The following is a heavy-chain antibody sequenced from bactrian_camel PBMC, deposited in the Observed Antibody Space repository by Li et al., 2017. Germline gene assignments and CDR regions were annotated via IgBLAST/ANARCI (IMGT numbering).Heavy chain of an antibody. J-gene: IGHJ4*01. D-gene: IGHD5*01. CDR3: AAGCWAPALTPRAFTV. CDR2: PKSDGTS. CDR1: GYIFGSCD. V-gene: IGHV3S55*01. Sequence: HVQLVESGGGSVQAGGSLKLSCTAPGYIFGSCDMFWFRQRPGEERELVARPKSDGTSTYADSVKGRFTLSKDNTKVTLDLDELRPEDSGMYYCAAGCWAPALTPRAFTVWGQGTQVTVS.